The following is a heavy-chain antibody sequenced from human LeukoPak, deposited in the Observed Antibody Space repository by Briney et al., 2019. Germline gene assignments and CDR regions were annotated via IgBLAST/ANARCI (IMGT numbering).Heavy chain of an antibody. CDR3: AKVGYPNTIFGLFDP. V-gene: IGHV3-21*04. CDR2: ISSTGSYI. CDR1: GFTFSSYS. J-gene: IGHJ5*02. D-gene: IGHD3-3*01. Sequence: GGSLRLSCTASGFTFSSYSMNWVRQAPGKGLEWVTSISSTGSYIYYADSVKGRFTISRDNSKNTLYLQMNSLRAEDTAVYYCAKVGYPNTIFGLFDPWGQGTLVTVSS.